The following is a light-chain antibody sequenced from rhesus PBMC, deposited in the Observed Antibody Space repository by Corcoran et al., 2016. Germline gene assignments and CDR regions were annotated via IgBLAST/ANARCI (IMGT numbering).Light chain of an antibody. J-gene: IGKJ4*01. CDR1: ENVNNY. CDR2: KAS. V-gene: IGKV1-74*01. Sequence: DIQMTQSPSSLSASVGDRVTITCRASENVNNYLHWYQQKPGKAPKLLIYKASPLQSGVPSRISGSASGTDFTLTISSLQPEDFATYSCQQYNDLLPTFGGGTKVELK. CDR3: QQYNDLLPT.